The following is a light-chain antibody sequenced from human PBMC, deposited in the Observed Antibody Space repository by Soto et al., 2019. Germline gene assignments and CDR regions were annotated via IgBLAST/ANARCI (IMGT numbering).Light chain of an antibody. Sequence: QSVLTQSPSASASLGASVKLTCTLSSGHSSYAIAWHQQQPEKGPRYLMKLNSDGSHRKGDEIPDRFSGSSSGADRYLTISSLPSEDEADYYCQTWGTGIWVFGGGTKLPVL. CDR3: QTWGTGIWV. CDR2: LNSDGSH. V-gene: IGLV4-69*01. J-gene: IGLJ3*02. CDR1: SGHSSYA.